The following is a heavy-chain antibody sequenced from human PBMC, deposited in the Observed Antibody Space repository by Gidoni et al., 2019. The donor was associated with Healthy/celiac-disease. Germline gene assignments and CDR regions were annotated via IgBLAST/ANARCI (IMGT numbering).Heavy chain of an antibody. Sequence: EVQLVESGGGLIQPGGSLRPSCSASGFTVSSNYMSWVRQAPGKGLEWVSVIYSGGSTYYADSVKGRFTISRDNSKNTLYLQMNSLRAEDTAVYYCARDRGIAVASYFDYWGQGTLVTVSS. CDR1: GFTVSSNY. D-gene: IGHD6-19*01. V-gene: IGHV3-53*01. CDR3: ARDRGIAVASYFDY. J-gene: IGHJ4*02. CDR2: IYSGGST.